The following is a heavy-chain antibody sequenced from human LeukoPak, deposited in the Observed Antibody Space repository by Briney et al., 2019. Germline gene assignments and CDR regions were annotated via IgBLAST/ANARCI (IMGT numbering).Heavy chain of an antibody. D-gene: IGHD2-15*01. Sequence: GASVKVSCKASGGTFSSYAISGVRQAPGQGLEWMGRIIPILGIANYAQKFQGRVTITADKSTSTAYMELSSLRSEDTAVYYCARERGYCSGGSCYYAEYFQHWGQGNLVTVSS. CDR2: IIPILGIA. V-gene: IGHV1-69*04. J-gene: IGHJ1*01. CDR3: ARERGYCSGGSCYYAEYFQH. CDR1: GGTFSSYA.